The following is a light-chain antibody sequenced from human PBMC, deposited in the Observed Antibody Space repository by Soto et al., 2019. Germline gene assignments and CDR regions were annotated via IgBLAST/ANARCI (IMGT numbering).Light chain of an antibody. CDR1: QSVSSF. Sequence: EIVLTQSPATLSLSPGERATLSCRASQSVSSFLAWYQQKPGQAPRLLIYDASNRATGIPARFSGSGSGTDFTLTISSLEPEDFAVYYCHHYGDSPPETFGQGTRVEIK. J-gene: IGKJ1*01. V-gene: IGKV3-11*01. CDR3: HHYGDSPPET. CDR2: DAS.